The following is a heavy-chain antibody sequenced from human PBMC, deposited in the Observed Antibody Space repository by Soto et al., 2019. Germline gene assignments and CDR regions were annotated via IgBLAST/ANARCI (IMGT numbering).Heavy chain of an antibody. D-gene: IGHD6-6*01. CDR1: GYTLTELS. Sequence: GASVKVSCKVSGYTLTELSMHWVRQAPGKGLEWMGGFDPEDGKTIYAQKFQGRVTMTADESTDAAYMELSSLRSEDTAVYYCARAFYSSSFDVTDYWGQGTLVTVSS. V-gene: IGHV1-24*01. J-gene: IGHJ4*02. CDR3: ARAFYSSSFDVTDY. CDR2: FDPEDGKT.